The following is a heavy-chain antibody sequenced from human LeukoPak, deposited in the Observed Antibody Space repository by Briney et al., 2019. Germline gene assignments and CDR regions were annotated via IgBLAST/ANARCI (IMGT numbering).Heavy chain of an antibody. J-gene: IGHJ4*02. CDR2: ISDSGNT. CDR3: AKAPVTTCRGAYCYPFDY. Sequence: PGGSLRLSCEASGFTLSSYAMSWVRQAPGKGLEWVSAISDSGNTYHADSVKGRFTISRDSSKNTLFLQMNRLRPEDAAVYYCAKAPVTTCRGAYCYPFDYWGQGTLLTVSS. V-gene: IGHV3-23*01. CDR1: GFTLSSYA. D-gene: IGHD2-21*01.